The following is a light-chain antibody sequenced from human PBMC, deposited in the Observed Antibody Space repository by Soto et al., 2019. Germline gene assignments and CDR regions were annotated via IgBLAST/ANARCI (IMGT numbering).Light chain of an antibody. CDR2: ATS. CDR1: SSDVGTYNL. Sequence: QSVLTQPAAVSGSPGQSITISCTGTSSDVGTYNLVSWYQLYPGKAPKLMIYATSKRPSGVSNRFSGSKSGDTASLTISGLQAEDEADYYCTSFARGSTLVFGGGTKLTVL. J-gene: IGLJ3*02. V-gene: IGLV2-23*01. CDR3: TSFARGSTLV.